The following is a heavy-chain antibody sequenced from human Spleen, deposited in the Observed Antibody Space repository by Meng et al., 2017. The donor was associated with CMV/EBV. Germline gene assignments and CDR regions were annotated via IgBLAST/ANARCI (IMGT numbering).Heavy chain of an antibody. J-gene: IGHJ4*02. D-gene: IGHD3-10*01. CDR1: GFTFSDYY. CDR3: ARAPYYGGY. CDR2: ISTSSSYT. V-gene: IGHV3-11*05. Sequence: QVWRVDPGGGLVRPGGSLGLSRAASGFTFSDYYMSWIRQAPGKGLEWVSYISTSSSYTNYADSVKGRFTISRDNAKNSLYLQMNSLRAEDTAVYYCARAPYYGGYWGQGTLVTVSS.